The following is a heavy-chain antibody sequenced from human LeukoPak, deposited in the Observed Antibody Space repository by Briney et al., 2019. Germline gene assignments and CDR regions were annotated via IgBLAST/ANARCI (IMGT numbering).Heavy chain of an antibody. CDR1: GGSISSGSYY. D-gene: IGHD2-21*02. V-gene: IGHV4-61*02. Sequence: SETLSLTCTVSGGSISSGSYYWSWIRQPAGKGLEWIGRIYTSGSTNYNPSLKSRVTISVDTSKNQFSLKLSSVTAADTAVYYCARLTALNYFDYWGQGTLVTVSS. CDR2: IYTSGST. CDR3: ARLTALNYFDY. J-gene: IGHJ4*02.